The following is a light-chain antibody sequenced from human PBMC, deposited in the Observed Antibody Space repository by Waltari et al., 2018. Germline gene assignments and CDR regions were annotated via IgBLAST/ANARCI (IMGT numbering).Light chain of an antibody. CDR3: ISYTSSRHYV. Sequence: QSALTQPASVSGSPGQSITISCTGSSSDVGGYKYVPWYQQHPGKAPHLIIFDVRGRPFGFSTRFSGPKSGNTASLTISGLQPDDEADYHCISYTSSRHYVFGSGTKVIVL. V-gene: IGLV2-14*03. J-gene: IGLJ1*01. CDR1: SSDVGGYKY. CDR2: DVR.